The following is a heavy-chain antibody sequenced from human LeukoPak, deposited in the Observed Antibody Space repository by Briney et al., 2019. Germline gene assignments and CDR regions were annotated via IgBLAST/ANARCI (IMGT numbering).Heavy chain of an antibody. V-gene: IGHV4-59*01. Sequence: KTSETLSLTCTVSDDSITIYYWSWIRQPPGKGLEWIGYIDHTGITNYNPSLKSRVTISVDTSKNQFSLKLRSVTAADTAVYYCARVTGYMIEDYFDYWGQGTLVTVSS. D-gene: IGHD3-22*01. CDR1: DDSITIYY. J-gene: IGHJ4*02. CDR3: ARVTGYMIEDYFDY. CDR2: IDHTGIT.